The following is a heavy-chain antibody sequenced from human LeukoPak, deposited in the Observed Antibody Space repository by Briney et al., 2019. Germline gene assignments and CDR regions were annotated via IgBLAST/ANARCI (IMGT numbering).Heavy chain of an antibody. CDR3: AKEDPSYSSGWYGGFYYYYGMDV. J-gene: IGHJ6*02. D-gene: IGHD6-19*01. CDR1: GFTFSSYS. CDR2: INSSSSTI. Sequence: GGSLRLSCAASGFTFSSYSMNWVRQAPGKGLEWVSYINSSSSTIYYADSVKGRFTISRDNAKNSLYLQMNSLRDEDTAVYYCAKEDPSYSSGWYGGFYYYYGMDVWGQGTTVTVSS. V-gene: IGHV3-48*02.